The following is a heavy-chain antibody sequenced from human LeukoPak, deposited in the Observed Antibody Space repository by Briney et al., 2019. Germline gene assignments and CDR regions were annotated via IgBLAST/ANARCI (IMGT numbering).Heavy chain of an antibody. V-gene: IGHV3-23*01. Sequence: GGSLRLSCAASGFTFSSSAMSWVRQVPGKGLEWVSGISASGGSTSYADSVRGRFTISRDNSKNTLYVQMNSLRDEDTAVYYCARVQSLAVAATVGFDYWGQGTLVTVSS. CDR1: GFTFSSSA. D-gene: IGHD6-19*01. J-gene: IGHJ4*02. CDR3: ARVQSLAVAATVGFDY. CDR2: ISASGGST.